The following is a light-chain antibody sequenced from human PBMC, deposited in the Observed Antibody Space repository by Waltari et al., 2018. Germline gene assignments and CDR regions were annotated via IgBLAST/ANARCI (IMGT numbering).Light chain of an antibody. CDR3: QQYYSVPYT. CDR2: WAS. V-gene: IGKV4-1*01. Sequence: KSSQSVLYSSNNKNYLAWYQQKPGQPPKLLIYWASTRESGVPDRFSGSGSGTHFTLTISSLQAEDVAVYYCQQYYSVPYTFGQGTKLEIK. CDR1: QSVLYSSNNKNY. J-gene: IGKJ2*01.